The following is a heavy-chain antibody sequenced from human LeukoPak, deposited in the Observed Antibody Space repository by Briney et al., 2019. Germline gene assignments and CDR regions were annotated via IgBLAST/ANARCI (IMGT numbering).Heavy chain of an antibody. CDR1: GFTFSNYW. CDR3: TRRGAVAGTLDL. Sequence: GGSLRLSCAASGFTFSNYWMHWVRQAPGKGLVWVSRINSDGINTSYADSVKGRFTISRDNAKNTLNLQMNSLRAEDTAVYYCTRRGAVAGTLDLWGRGTLVTVSS. V-gene: IGHV3-74*01. D-gene: IGHD6-19*01. CDR2: INSDGINT. J-gene: IGHJ2*01.